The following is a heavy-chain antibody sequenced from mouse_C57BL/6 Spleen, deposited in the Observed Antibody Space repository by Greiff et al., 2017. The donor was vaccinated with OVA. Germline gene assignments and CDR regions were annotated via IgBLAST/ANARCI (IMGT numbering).Heavy chain of an antibody. CDR1: GFNIKDYY. V-gene: IGHV14-2*01. CDR3: ARGAYDYDSSFAY. J-gene: IGHJ3*01. D-gene: IGHD2-4*01. Sequence: VQLKQSGAELVKPGASVKLSCTASGFNIKDYYMHWVKQRTEQGLEWIGRIDPEDGETKYAPKFQGKATITADTSSNTAYLQLSSLTSEDTAVYYCARGAYDYDSSFAYWGQGTLVTVSA. CDR2: IDPEDGET.